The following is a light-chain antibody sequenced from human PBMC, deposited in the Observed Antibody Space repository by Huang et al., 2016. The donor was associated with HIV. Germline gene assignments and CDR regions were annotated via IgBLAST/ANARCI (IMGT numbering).Light chain of an antibody. V-gene: IGKV1-8*01. CDR3: QQYYSYPRT. J-gene: IGKJ1*01. CDR2: AAS. Sequence: AIRMTQSPSSLSASTGDRVTITCRASQDISSYLAWYQQNPGKAPKLLIYAASAFQSGVPSRFSGSGSGTDFTLTISCLQSEDFATYYCQQYYSYPRTFGQGTKVEIK. CDR1: QDISSY.